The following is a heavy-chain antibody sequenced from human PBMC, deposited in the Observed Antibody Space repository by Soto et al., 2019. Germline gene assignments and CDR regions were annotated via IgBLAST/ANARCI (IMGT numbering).Heavy chain of an antibody. J-gene: IGHJ4*02. Sequence: GGSLRLSCAASGFTFSSFAMSWVRQAPGKGLEWVSTIRNSGANTFYADSVKGRFTISRDNSKNTLHLQMNSLRAEDTAEYYCAKDNGYSGATFNYLGLGTLVTVSS. CDR2: IRNSGANT. V-gene: IGHV3-23*01. CDR3: AKDNGYSGATFNY. CDR1: GFTFSSFA. D-gene: IGHD5-12*01.